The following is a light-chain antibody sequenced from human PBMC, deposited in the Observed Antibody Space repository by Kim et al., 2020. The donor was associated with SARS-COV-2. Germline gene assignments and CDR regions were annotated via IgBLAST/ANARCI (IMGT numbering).Light chain of an antibody. CDR3: GTWDSSLSVEV. Sequence: GQKDTISCSGSNSNIGNNFVSWYQQLPGTAPKLLIYDNNKRPSGIPDRFSGSRSDTSATLGITGLQTGDEADYYCGTWDSSLSVEVFGTGTKVTVL. J-gene: IGLJ1*01. CDR1: NSNIGNNF. V-gene: IGLV1-51*01. CDR2: DNN.